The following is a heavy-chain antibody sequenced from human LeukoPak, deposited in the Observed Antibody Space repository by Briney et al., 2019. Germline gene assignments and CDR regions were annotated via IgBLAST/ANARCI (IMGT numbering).Heavy chain of an antibody. V-gene: IGHV4-39*07. D-gene: IGHD2-15*01. J-gene: IGHJ6*03. CDR3: ARENCSGGSCYSIYYYYYMDV. Sequence: SETLSLTCTVSGGSISSSSYYWGWIRQPPGKGLEWIGSIYYSGSTYYNPSLKSRVTISVDTSKNQFSLKLSSVTAADTAVYYCARENCSGGSCYSIYYYYYMDVWGKGTTVTISS. CDR2: IYYSGST. CDR1: GGSISSSSYY.